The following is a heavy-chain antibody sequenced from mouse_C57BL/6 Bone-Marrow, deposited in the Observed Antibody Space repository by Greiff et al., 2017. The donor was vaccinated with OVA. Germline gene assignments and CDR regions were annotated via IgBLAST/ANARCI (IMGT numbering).Heavy chain of an antibody. CDR1: GYTFTSYW. V-gene: IGHV1-50*01. D-gene: IGHD3-2*02. CDR2: IDPSDSYT. Sequence: QVQLQQPGAELVKPGASVKLSCKASGYTFTSYWMQWVKQRPGQGLEWIGEIDPSDSYTNYNQKFKGKATLTVDTSSSTAYMQLSSLTSEDSAVYYCARSWLRLRHYYAMDYWGQGTSVTVSS. J-gene: IGHJ4*01. CDR3: ARSWLRLRHYYAMDY.